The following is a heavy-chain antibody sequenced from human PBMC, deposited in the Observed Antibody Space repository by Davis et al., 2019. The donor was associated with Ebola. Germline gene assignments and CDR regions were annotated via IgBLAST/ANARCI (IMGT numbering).Heavy chain of an antibody. CDR2: IYYSGST. J-gene: IGHJ6*04. D-gene: IGHD3-16*01. CDR1: GGSISSYY. V-gene: IGHV4-59*01. CDR3: ARDWVSPPYYYYGMDV. Sequence: GSLRLSCTVSGGSISSYYWSWIRQPPGKGLEWIGYIYYSGSTNYNPSLKSRVTISVDTSKNQFSLKLSSVTAADTAVYYCARDWVSPPYYYYGMDVWGKGTTVTVSS.